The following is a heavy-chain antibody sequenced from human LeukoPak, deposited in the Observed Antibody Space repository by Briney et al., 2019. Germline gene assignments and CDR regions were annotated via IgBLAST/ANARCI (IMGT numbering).Heavy chain of an antibody. V-gene: IGHV1-46*01. CDR1: GYTXTSYY. J-gene: IGHJ4*02. CDR3: AAGWVCSGGSCYYYFDY. Sequence: ASVKVSCKASGYTXTSYYMHGVRQAPGQGLEWMEIINPSGGSTNYAQKFQERVTITRDMSTSTAYMELSSLRSEDTAVYYCAAGWVCSGGSCYYYFDYWGQGTLVTVSS. CDR2: INPSGGST. D-gene: IGHD2-15*01.